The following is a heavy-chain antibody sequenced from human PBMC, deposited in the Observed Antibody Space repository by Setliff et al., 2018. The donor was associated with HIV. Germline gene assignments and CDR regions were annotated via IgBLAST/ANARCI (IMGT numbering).Heavy chain of an antibody. J-gene: IGHJ5*02. Sequence: SETLSLTCAVYGGSFNNYYWSWIRQPPGKGLEWIGEINHSGSTNYNPSLKSRVTISVDTSKNQFSLKLNSVTAADTAVYYCVRGGDSSSWYWGRWFDPWGQGTLVTVSS. CDR3: VRGGDSSSWYWGRWFDP. D-gene: IGHD6-13*01. CDR1: GGSFNNYY. V-gene: IGHV4-34*01. CDR2: INHSGST.